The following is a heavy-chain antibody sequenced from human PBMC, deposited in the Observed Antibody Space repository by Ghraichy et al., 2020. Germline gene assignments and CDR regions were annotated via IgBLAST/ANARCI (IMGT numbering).Heavy chain of an antibody. D-gene: IGHD3-9*01. Sequence: ASVKLSCKASGYTFTSYYMHWVRQAPGQGLEWMGIINPSGGSTSYAQKFQGRVTMTRDTSTSTVYMELSSLRSEDTAVYYCARDQGQYYDILTGPIGWFDPWGQGTLVTVSS. J-gene: IGHJ5*02. CDR1: GYTFTSYY. CDR2: INPSGGST. CDR3: ARDQGQYYDILTGPIGWFDP. V-gene: IGHV1-46*01.